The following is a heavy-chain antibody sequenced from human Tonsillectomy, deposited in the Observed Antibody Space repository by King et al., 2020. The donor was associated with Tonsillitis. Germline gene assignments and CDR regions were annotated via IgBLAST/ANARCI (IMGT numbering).Heavy chain of an antibody. CDR3: ARGVRYCSSTSCYSMDY. CDR1: GGSISRSSYY. D-gene: IGHD2-2*01. V-gene: IGHV4-39*01. J-gene: IGHJ4*02. Sequence: QLQESGPGLVKPSETLSLTCTVSGGSISRSSYYWGWIRQPPGKGLEWIGSIYYSGSTYYNPSLKSRVTTSVDTSKNQFSLKLSSVTAADTAVYYCARGVRYCSSTSCYSMDYWGQGTLVTVSS. CDR2: IYYSGST.